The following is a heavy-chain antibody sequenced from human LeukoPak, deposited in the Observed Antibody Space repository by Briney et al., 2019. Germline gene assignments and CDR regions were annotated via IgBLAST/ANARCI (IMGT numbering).Heavy chain of an antibody. CDR3: AREGGFYRPLDY. Sequence: KASETLSLTCTVSGGSVSSGSYSWSWIRQPPGKRLEWIGYIYNSGSTNYNPSLKSRVSISVDTSKNQFSLKLSSVTAADTAVYYCAREGGFYRPLDYSGQGTLVTVSS. CDR2: IYNSGST. CDR1: GGSVSSGSYS. V-gene: IGHV4-61*01. J-gene: IGHJ4*02. D-gene: IGHD3-3*01.